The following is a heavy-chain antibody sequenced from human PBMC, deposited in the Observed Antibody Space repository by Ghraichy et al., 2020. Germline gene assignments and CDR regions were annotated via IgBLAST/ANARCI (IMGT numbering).Heavy chain of an antibody. J-gene: IGHJ6*02. D-gene: IGHD6-13*01. CDR3: ARDCRGSSWYNYYYYGMDV. Sequence: GGSLRLSCAASGFTFSSYSMNWVRQAPGKGLEWVSSISSSSSYIYYADSVKGRFTISRDNAKNSLYLQMNSLRAEDTAVYYCARDCRGSSWYNYYYYGMDVWGQGTTVTVSS. V-gene: IGHV3-21*01. CDR1: GFTFSSYS. CDR2: ISSSSSYI.